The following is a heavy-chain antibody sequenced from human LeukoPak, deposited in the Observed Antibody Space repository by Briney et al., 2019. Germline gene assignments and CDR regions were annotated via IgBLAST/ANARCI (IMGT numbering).Heavy chain of an antibody. CDR2: IYYSGST. J-gene: IGHJ4*02. D-gene: IGHD6-13*01. CDR1: GGSISSSSYY. CDR3: ARDRYSSSWGPNIDY. V-gene: IGHV4-39*02. Sequence: TSETLSLTCTVSGGSISSSSYYWGWIRQPPGKGLEWIGSIYYSGSTYYNPSLKSRVTISVDTSKNQFSLKLSSVTAADTAVYYCARDRYSSSWGPNIDYWGQGTLVTVSS.